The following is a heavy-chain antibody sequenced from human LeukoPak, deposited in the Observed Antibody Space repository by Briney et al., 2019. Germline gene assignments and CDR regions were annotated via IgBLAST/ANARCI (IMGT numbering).Heavy chain of an antibody. J-gene: IGHJ4*02. D-gene: IGHD3-22*01. CDR3: ARARRAYDSSGYYGGAFDY. CDR2: ITSSGSDT. Sequence: GGSLRLSCAASGFTLNNYAMSWVRQAPGKGLEWLSLITSSGSDTFYAGSVKGRFTISRDNSKNTLFLQMNSLRAEDTAVYYCARARRAYDSSGYYGGAFDYWGQGTLVTVSS. CDR1: GFTLNNYA. V-gene: IGHV3-23*01.